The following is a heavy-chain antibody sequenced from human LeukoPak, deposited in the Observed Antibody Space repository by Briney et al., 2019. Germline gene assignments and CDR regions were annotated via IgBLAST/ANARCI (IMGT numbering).Heavy chain of an antibody. V-gene: IGHV4-38-2*02. CDR1: GYSISSGYY. D-gene: IGHD6-19*01. Sequence: SETLSLTCTVSGYSISSGYYWGWIRQPPGKGLEWIGSIYHSGSTYYNPSLKSRVTISVDTSKNQFSLKLSSVTAADTAVYYCARDDVAVAGTIDPWGQGTLVTVSS. CDR3: ARDDVAVAGTIDP. CDR2: IYHSGST. J-gene: IGHJ5*02.